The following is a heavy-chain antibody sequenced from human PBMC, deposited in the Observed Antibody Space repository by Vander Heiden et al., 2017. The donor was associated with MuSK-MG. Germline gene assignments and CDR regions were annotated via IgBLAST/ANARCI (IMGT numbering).Heavy chain of an antibody. V-gene: IGHV4-59*11. CDR1: GGPIRSHS. D-gene: IGHD3-16*01. CDR3: ARGWNFVGGDFDY. CDR2: NSYSRST. Sequence: QVQLQESGPGLVTPSETLSLTCTVSGGPIRSHSWRCIRQPQGKGLECIGYNSYSRSTNDNPSHKRQITIAVDTSKNQCSLKLSDGTAADTAVYYCARGWNFVGGDFDYWGQGTLVTVSS. J-gene: IGHJ4*02.